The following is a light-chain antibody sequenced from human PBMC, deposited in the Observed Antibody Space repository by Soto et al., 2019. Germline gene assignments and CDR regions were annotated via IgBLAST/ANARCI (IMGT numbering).Light chain of an antibody. Sequence: DILLTQSPGTLSLSPGERATLSCRASQSLRSTSLAWYQQKTGKAPRLLMYGASTRATGIPARLSGSGYGTEFTLTISSMQYEDFEVYYCQHYANWTLTFGGGTKVDIK. J-gene: IGKJ4*01. CDR1: QSLRST. V-gene: IGKV3-15*01. CDR2: GAS. CDR3: QHYANWTLT.